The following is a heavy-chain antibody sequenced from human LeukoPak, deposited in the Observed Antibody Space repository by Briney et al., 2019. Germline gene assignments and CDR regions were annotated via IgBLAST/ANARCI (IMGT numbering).Heavy chain of an antibody. CDR1: GGSVSDYRSY. CDR2: IYHSGST. Sequence: SETLSLTCTVSGGSVSDYRSYWPWIRQPPGKGLEWIGSIYHSGSTYYNPSLKSRVTISVDTSKNQFSLRLSSVTAADTAVYYCARVTGYVMEDYFDYWGQGTLVTVSS. D-gene: IGHD6-13*01. CDR3: ARVTGYVMEDYFDY. V-gene: IGHV4-39*07. J-gene: IGHJ4*02.